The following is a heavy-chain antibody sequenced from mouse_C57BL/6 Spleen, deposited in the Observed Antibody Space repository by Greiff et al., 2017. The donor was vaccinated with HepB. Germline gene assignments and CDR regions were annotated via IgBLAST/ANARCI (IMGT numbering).Heavy chain of an antibody. CDR2: ISDGGSYT. CDR1: GFTFSSYA. Sequence: EVKLVESGGGLVKPGGSLKLSCAASGFTFSSYAMSWVRQTPEKRLEWVATISDGGSYTYYPDNVKGRFTISRDNAKNNLYLQMSHLKSEDTAMYYCARVGGDYWGQGTSVTVSS. CDR3: ARVGGDY. J-gene: IGHJ4*01. V-gene: IGHV5-4*03.